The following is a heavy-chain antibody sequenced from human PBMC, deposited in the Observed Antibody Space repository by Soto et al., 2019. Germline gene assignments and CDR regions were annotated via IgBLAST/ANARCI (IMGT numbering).Heavy chain of an antibody. V-gene: IGHV3-23*01. Sequence: GGSLRLSCATSGFTFSSFAMTWVRQAPGKGLEWVSAISASGGSTYYADSVKGRFTISRDNSRNSLYLQMNSLRAEDTAVYYCAKDRRVTTGPFDYWGQGTLVTVSS. CDR3: AKDRRVTTGPFDY. CDR2: ISASGGST. D-gene: IGHD4-17*01. J-gene: IGHJ4*02. CDR1: GFTFSSFA.